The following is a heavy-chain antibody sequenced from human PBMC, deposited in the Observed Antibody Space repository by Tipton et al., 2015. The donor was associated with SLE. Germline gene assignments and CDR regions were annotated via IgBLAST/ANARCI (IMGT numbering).Heavy chain of an antibody. CDR2: IYHSGST. CDR3: ARDRTMVQGVTSYFDY. Sequence: SLRLSCAVSGGPISSSNWWSWVRQPPGKGLEWIGEIYHSGSTNYNPSLKSRVTISVDKSKNQFSLKLSSVTAADTAVYYCARDRTMVQGVTSYFDYWGQGTLVTVSS. CDR1: GGPISSSNW. D-gene: IGHD3-10*01. J-gene: IGHJ4*02. V-gene: IGHV4-4*02.